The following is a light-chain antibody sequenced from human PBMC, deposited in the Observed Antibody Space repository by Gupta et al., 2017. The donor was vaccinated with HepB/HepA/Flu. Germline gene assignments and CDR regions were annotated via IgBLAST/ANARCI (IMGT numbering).Light chain of an antibody. CDR2: DVS. Sequence: QSALTQPRSVSGSPGQSVTISCTGTSSDVGGDNYVYWYQQHPGKAPKLLIYDVSKRPSGFPDRFSGSNSVNTAPLTISGLQAEDEADYYCCSYAGSYTLYVFGTGTKVTVL. V-gene: IGLV2-11*01. J-gene: IGLJ1*01. CDR1: SSDVGGDNY. CDR3: CSYAGSYTLYV.